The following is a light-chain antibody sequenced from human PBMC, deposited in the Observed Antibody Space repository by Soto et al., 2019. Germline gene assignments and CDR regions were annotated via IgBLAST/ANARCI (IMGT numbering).Light chain of an antibody. Sequence: QSALTQPASVSGSPGQSITISCTGTSSDVGSYNLVSWYQQHPGKAPKHMIYEGSKRPSGGSNRFSGSKSGNTASLTISGLQAEDEADYYCCSYAGSSTIVVFGGGTKLTVL. CDR3: CSYAGSSTIVV. CDR2: EGS. J-gene: IGLJ2*01. V-gene: IGLV2-23*01. CDR1: SSDVGSYNL.